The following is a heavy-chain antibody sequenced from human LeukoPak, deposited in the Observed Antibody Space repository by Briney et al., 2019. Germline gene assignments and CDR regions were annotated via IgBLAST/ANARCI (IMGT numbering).Heavy chain of an antibody. J-gene: IGHJ4*02. V-gene: IGHV4-38-2*02. CDR2: IYHSGST. D-gene: IGHD6-13*01. CDR1: GYSISSGYY. Sequence: PSETLSLTCTVSGYSISSGYYWGWIRQPPGKGLEWIGSIYHSGSTYYNPSLKSRVTISVDTSKNQFSLKLSSVTAADTAVYYCDAAAGPYYFDYWGQGTLVTVSS. CDR3: DAAAGPYYFDY.